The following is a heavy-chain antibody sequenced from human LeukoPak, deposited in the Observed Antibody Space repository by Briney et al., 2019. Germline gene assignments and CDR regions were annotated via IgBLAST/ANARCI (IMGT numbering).Heavy chain of an antibody. Sequence: GGSLRLSCAASGFTFSSYGMHWVRQAPGKGLEWVAVISYDGSNKYYADSVKGRFTISRDNSKNTLYLQMNSLRAEDTAVYYCARGELRYYYYYYPLDVWGQGTTVTVSS. J-gene: IGHJ6*02. CDR1: GFTFSSYG. D-gene: IGHD1-7*01. V-gene: IGHV3-30*03. CDR3: ARGELRYYYYYYPLDV. CDR2: ISYDGSNK.